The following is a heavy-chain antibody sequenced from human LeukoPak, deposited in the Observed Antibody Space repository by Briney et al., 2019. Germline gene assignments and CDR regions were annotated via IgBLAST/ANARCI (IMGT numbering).Heavy chain of an antibody. D-gene: IGHD6-19*01. CDR3: ARDPASSGWYGRYDY. CDR2: INPNSGGT. J-gene: IGHJ4*02. V-gene: IGHV1-2*02. Sequence: ASVKVSCKASGYTFTGYYMHWVRQAPGQGLEWMGWINPNSGGTNYAQKFQGRVTMTRDTSISTAYMELSRLRSDDTAVYYGARDPASSGWYGRYDYWGQGTLVTVSS. CDR1: GYTFTGYY.